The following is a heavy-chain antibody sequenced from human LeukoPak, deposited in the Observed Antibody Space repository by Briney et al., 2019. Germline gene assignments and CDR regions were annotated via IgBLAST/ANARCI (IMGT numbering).Heavy chain of an antibody. CDR1: GGSFTGYY. V-gene: IGHV4-34*01. D-gene: IGHD3-10*01. CDR2: INHSGST. CDR3: AKSNGYGLVDI. J-gene: IGHJ3*02. Sequence: SETLSLTCAVYGGSFTGYYWSWIRQPPGKGLEWIGEINHSGSTNYNPSLKSRVTISVDTSKNQFSLKLNSVTAADTAVYYCAKSNGYGLVDIWGQGTMVTVSS.